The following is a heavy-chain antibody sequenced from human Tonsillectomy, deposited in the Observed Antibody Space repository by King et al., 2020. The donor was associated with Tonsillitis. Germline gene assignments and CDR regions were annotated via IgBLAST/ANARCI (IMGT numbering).Heavy chain of an antibody. Sequence: VQLVESGGGLVKPGGSLRLSCAASGFTFNNAWMSWVRQAPGKGLEWGGRIKSKIEGGTTDYAAHVKGRFTIARDDSKKALNLQMNSLKTEDTAVYYCTTDSTEYYYDSSGYWTEYFQHWGQGTLVTVSS. V-gene: IGHV3-15*01. J-gene: IGHJ1*01. CDR2: IKSKIEGGTT. CDR3: TTDSTEYYYDSSGYWTEYFQH. D-gene: IGHD3-22*01. CDR1: GFTFNNAW.